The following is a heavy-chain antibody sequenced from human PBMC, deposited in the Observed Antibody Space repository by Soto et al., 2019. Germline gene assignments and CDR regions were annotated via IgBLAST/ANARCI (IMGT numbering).Heavy chain of an antibody. D-gene: IGHD6-13*01. V-gene: IGHV3-33*01. CDR3: ARGTNYRIAAAGELPFDY. Sequence: QVQLVESGGGVVQPGRSLRLSCAASGFTFSSYGMHWVRQAPGKGLEWVAVIWYDGSNKYYADSVKGRFTISRDNSKNTLYLQMNSLRAEDTAVYYCARGTNYRIAAAGELPFDYWGQVPLVTVSS. CDR2: IWYDGSNK. J-gene: IGHJ4*02. CDR1: GFTFSSYG.